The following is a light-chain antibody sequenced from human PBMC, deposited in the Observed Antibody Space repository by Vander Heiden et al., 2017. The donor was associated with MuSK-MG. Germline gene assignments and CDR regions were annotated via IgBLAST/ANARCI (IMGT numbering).Light chain of an antibody. CDR2: YDI. Sequence: SYELTQPPPVSVSPGQTAKVTCSGDAFRKKYAYWYQQKSAPAPVLVIYYDIKRPSRIPERVSGSSSGTTATLTLSGAQVEDEADYYCYSIDNTDDHMVFGGGTKLTVL. CDR3: YSIDNTDDHMV. CDR1: AFRKKY. J-gene: IGLJ3*02. V-gene: IGLV3-10*01.